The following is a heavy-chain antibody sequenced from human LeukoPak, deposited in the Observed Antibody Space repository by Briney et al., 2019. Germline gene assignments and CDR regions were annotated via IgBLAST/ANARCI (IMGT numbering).Heavy chain of an antibody. CDR1: GYTFTSYG. Sequence: ASVKVSCKASGYTFTSYGISWVRQAPGQGLEWMGWISAYNGNTNYAQKLQGRVTMTTDTPTSTAYMELRSLRSDDTAVYYCAADGGSGWPPGAFDIWGQGTMVTVSS. CDR2: ISAYNGNT. D-gene: IGHD6-19*01. CDR3: AADGGSGWPPGAFDI. J-gene: IGHJ3*02. V-gene: IGHV1-18*01.